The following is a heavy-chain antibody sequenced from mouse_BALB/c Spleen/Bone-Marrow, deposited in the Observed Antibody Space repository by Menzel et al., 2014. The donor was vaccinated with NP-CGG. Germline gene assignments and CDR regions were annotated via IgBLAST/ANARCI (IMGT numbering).Heavy chain of an antibody. Sequence: EVQGVESGGGLVKPGGSLKLSCAASGFTFSDYYMYWVRQTPEKRLEWVATISDGGSYTFYPDSVKGRLTISRDNAKNNLYLQMSSLKSEDTAMYYGARDGDYTYAWFAYWGQGTLVTVSA. D-gene: IGHD2-14*01. J-gene: IGHJ3*01. V-gene: IGHV5-4*02. CDR1: GFTFSDYY. CDR3: ARDGDYTYAWFAY. CDR2: ISDGGSYT.